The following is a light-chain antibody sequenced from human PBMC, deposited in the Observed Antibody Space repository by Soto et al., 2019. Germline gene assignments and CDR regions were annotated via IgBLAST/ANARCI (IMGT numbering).Light chain of an antibody. Sequence: EIVLTQSPATLSLSPGERATLSCRASQSVSSYLAWYQQKPGQAPRLLIYDASNRATGIPARFSGSGSGTDFTLTISSLEPEDFAVYYCQQRSNWPTFGQGTTGDI. CDR3: QQRSNWPT. CDR2: DAS. CDR1: QSVSSY. V-gene: IGKV3-11*01. J-gene: IGKJ1*01.